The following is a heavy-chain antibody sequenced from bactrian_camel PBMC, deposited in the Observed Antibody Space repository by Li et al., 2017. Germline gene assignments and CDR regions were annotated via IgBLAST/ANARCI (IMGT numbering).Heavy chain of an antibody. V-gene: IGHV3S40*01. Sequence: DVQLVESGGGLVQPGGSLRLSCVGSGFTTRTYAMNWVRQGPGKGLEWVSSISALDITYYPDSVKGRFTISHDNAKNTVYLEMSSPKPEDTAMYFCAAGIGVQYAGGVYLKPEPGCVGWWGFGTQVTVS. CDR2: ISALDIT. D-gene: IGHD1*01. CDR1: GFTTRTYA. J-gene: IGHJ4*01.